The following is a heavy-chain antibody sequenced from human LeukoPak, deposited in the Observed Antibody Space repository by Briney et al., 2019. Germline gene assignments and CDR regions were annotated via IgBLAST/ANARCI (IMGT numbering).Heavy chain of an antibody. J-gene: IGHJ6*03. CDR2: FDPEVGKT. CDR3: ATRYCSGGSCPNYYYYYINV. V-gene: IGHV1-24*01. D-gene: IGHD2-15*01. Sequence: ASVKVSCKVSGYTLTELSMHWVRQAPGKGLEWMGGFDPEVGKTIYAQKFQGRVTMTEDTYTDTAYMELSSLRSEDTAVYYCATRYCSGGSCPNYYYYYINVWGKGTTVTISS. CDR1: GYTLTELS.